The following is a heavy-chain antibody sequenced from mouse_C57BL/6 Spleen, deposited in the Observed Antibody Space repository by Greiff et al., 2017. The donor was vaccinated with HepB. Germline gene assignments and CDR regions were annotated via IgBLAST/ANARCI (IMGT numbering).Heavy chain of an antibody. CDR2: IYPGDGDT. CDR3: ASPYYYGSSYYAPAWFAY. Sequence: QVQLQQSGPELVKPGASVKISCKASGYAFSSSWMNWVKQRPGKGLEWIGRIYPGDGDTNYNGKFKGKATLTADKSSSTAYMQLSSLTSGDSAVYFCASPYYYGSSYYAPAWFAYWGQGTLVTVSA. V-gene: IGHV1-82*01. J-gene: IGHJ3*01. CDR1: GYAFSSSW. D-gene: IGHD1-1*01.